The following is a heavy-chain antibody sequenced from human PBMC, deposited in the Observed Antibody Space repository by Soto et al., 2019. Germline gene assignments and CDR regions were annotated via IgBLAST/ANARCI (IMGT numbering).Heavy chain of an antibody. V-gene: IGHV4-4*07. D-gene: IGHD6-13*01. CDR2: IYTSGST. CDR3: EREGRGFPGIAAAGTSWFDP. J-gene: IGHJ5*02. Sequence: PSETLSLTCTVSGGSISSYYWSWIRQPAGKGLEWIGRIYTSGSTNYNPSLKSRVTMSVDTSKNQFSLKLSSVTAADTAVYYCEREGRGFPGIAAAGTSWFDPWGQGPLGTASS. CDR1: GGSISSYY.